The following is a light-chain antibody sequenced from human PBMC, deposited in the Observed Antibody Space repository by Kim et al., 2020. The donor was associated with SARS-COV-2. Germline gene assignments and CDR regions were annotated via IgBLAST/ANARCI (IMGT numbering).Light chain of an antibody. CDR2: QDN. CDR1: KLGDKY. V-gene: IGLV3-1*01. CDR3: QAWDSSTLYV. Sequence: SYELTQPPSVSVSPGQTASITCSGDKLGDKYACWYQQKPGQSPVLVIYQDNKRPSGIPERFSASSSGNTATLTITGTQAMDEADYYCQAWDSSTLYVFGT. J-gene: IGLJ1*01.